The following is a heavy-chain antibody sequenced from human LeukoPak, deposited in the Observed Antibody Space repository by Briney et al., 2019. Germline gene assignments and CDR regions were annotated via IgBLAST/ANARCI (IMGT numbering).Heavy chain of an antibody. D-gene: IGHD7-27*01. Sequence: SETLSLTCAVSGGSISSDNWWSWVRQPPGKGLEWIGEIYHSGSTNYNPSLKSRVTISVDKSKNQFSLKLNSVTAADTAVYYCARALTGAFRIGAFDIWGQGTLVTVSS. CDR3: ARALTGAFRIGAFDI. V-gene: IGHV4-4*02. CDR1: GGSISSDNW. J-gene: IGHJ3*02. CDR2: IYHSGST.